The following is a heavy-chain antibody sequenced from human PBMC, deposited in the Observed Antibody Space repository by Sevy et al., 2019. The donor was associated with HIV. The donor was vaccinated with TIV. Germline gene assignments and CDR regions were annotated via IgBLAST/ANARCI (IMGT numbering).Heavy chain of an antibody. CDR3: TRWKAAQSIFDY. D-gene: IGHD1-1*01. CDR2: LKSDVYGGTV. CDR1: GFTFGDYC. J-gene: IGHJ4*02. Sequence: GGSLRLSFTASGFTFGDYCMSWVRQAPGKGLEWVAFLKSDVYGGTVDHAASVRGRFVISRDDSKTIAYLQMNDLKTEDTGVYYSTRWKAAQSIFDYWGQGALVTVSS. V-gene: IGHV3-49*04.